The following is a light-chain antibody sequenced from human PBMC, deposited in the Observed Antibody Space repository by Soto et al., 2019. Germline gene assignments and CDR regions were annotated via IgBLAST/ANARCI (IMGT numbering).Light chain of an antibody. Sequence: DIQMTQSPSALSASVEDRVTIICRASQSISGYLNWYQQKPGKAPKPLIYAASSLQSGVPSRFSGSASGTDFTLTITSLQPEDFATYYCQQGYSNPITFGQGTRLEIK. V-gene: IGKV1-39*01. J-gene: IGKJ5*01. CDR3: QQGYSNPIT. CDR1: QSISGY. CDR2: AAS.